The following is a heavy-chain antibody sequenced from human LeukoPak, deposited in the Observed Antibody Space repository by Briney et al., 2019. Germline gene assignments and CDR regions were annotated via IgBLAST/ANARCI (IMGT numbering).Heavy chain of an antibody. CDR3: ASMVRGVPSIAMDV. Sequence: ASVKVSCKASVYTFTGYYMHWVRQAPGQGHEWMGWINPTSGGTNYAQKVQGRVTMTRDTSISTAYMELSRLRSDDTAVYYCASMVRGVPSIAMDVWGKGTTVTVSS. J-gene: IGHJ6*03. CDR1: VYTFTGYY. V-gene: IGHV1-2*02. CDR2: INPTSGGT. D-gene: IGHD3-10*01.